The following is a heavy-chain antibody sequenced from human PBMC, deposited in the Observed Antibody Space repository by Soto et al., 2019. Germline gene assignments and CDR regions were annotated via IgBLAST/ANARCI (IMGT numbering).Heavy chain of an antibody. D-gene: IGHD2-8*01. CDR1: GGSVSSGDYY. Sequence: SETLSLTCTVSGGSVSSGDYYWSWIRQPPGKGLEWIGNIYYSGSTNYNPSLKSRATISVDTSKNQFSLKLSSVSSADTTLYSCARVAKMLYDRSLLSLRSSTWLDPWGQGTLVTVSS. V-gene: IGHV4-61*08. CDR2: IYYSGST. J-gene: IGHJ5*02. CDR3: ARVAKMLYDRSLLSLRSSTWLDP.